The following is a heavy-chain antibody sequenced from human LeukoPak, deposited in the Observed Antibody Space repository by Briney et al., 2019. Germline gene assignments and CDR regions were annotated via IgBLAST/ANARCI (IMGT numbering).Heavy chain of an antibody. CDR2: INWNGGST. CDR3: AKDRSPWSTTSTPGY. D-gene: IGHD2/OR15-2a*01. CDR1: GFTFDDYG. V-gene: IGHV3-20*04. J-gene: IGHJ4*01. Sequence: GGSLRLSCAASGFTFDDYGMSWVRQAPGKGLEWVSGINWNGGSTGYADSVKGRFTISRDNAKNSLYLQMNSLRAEDTAVYYCAKDRSPWSTTSTPGYWGQGTLVTVSS.